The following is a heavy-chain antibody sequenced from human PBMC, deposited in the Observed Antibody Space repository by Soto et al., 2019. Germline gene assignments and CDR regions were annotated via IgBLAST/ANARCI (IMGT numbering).Heavy chain of an antibody. CDR2: IFHDGNT. V-gene: IGHV4-4*02. Sequence: SETLSLTCAVSGASIGSGGWWSWVRQPPGKGLEWIAEIFHDGNTNYSPSLKSRVTISVDKSQNQFSLNVYSVNAPDTAVYYCARHDGWTGPDQWGQGTLVTVSS. CDR3: ARHDGWTGPDQ. CDR1: GASIGSGGW. D-gene: IGHD2-8*02. J-gene: IGHJ5*02.